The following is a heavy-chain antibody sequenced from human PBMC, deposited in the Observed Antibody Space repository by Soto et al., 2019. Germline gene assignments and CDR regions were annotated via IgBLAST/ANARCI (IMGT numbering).Heavy chain of an antibody. CDR1: GGSISSSSYY. V-gene: IGHV4-39*01. D-gene: IGHD3-22*01. J-gene: IGHJ6*02. CDR2: IYYSGST. Sequence: SETLSLTCTVSGGSISSSSYYWGWIRQPPGKGLEWIGSIYYSGSTYYNPSLKSRVTISVDTSKNQFSLKLSSVTAAGTAVYYCARRLYYDSSGFEGGGMDVWGQGTTVTVSS. CDR3: ARRLYYDSSGFEGGGMDV.